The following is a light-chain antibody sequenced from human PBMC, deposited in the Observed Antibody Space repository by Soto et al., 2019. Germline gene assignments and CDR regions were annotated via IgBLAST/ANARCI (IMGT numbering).Light chain of an antibody. CDR1: QSISTY. CDR2: RAS. V-gene: IGKV1-39*01. J-gene: IGKJ5*01. CDR3: QQSFSTPIT. Sequence: DIQMFQSPSSLSASVGDRVSITCRASQSISTYVNWYQQKPGTAPNLLIYRASTLESGVPSRFSGSGSGTDFTLTISSLQPADFSTYYCQQSFSTPITFGQGTRLEIK.